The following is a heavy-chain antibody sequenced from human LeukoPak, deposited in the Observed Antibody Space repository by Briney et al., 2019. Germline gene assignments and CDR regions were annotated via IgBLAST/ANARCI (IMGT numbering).Heavy chain of an antibody. V-gene: IGHV3-30*18. Sequence: GGSLRLSCVASGFTFSRCGMHWVRQAPGKELEWLAVFSYDGINTHYTDSVKGRFTISRDNSKNTLSLQMNSLRPEDTGVYYCVKEADTGAYRTSDYWGQGTLVTVSS. CDR1: GFTFSRCG. CDR2: FSYDGINT. J-gene: IGHJ4*02. D-gene: IGHD1/OR15-1a*01. CDR3: VKEADTGAYRTSDY.